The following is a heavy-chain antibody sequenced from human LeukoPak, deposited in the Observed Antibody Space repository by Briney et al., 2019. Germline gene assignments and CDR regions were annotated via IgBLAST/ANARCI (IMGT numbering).Heavy chain of an antibody. CDR3: AKVYRNYDPTY. J-gene: IGHJ4*02. CDR1: GFTFSSYA. CDR2: ISSSGGST. Sequence: GGSLRLSCAASGFTFSSYAMSWVRQAPGKGLEWVSTISSSGGSTYYADSVKGRFTISRDNSKNTPYLQMNSLRAEDTAVYYCAKVYRNYDPTYWGQGTLVTVSS. V-gene: IGHV3-23*01. D-gene: IGHD4-11*01.